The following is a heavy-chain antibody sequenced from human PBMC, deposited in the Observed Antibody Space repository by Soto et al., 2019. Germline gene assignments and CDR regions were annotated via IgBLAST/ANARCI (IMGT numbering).Heavy chain of an antibody. CDR3: ARDGGRLSGVIEY. V-gene: IGHV1-69*01. Sequence: QVQLVQSGAEVKKPGSSVKVSCKASGGTFSSYSINWVRQAPGQGLEWMGEIIPIFGTANYAQKFQGRVTITADESTSTAYMELSSLRTEDTAVYYWARDGGRLSGVIEYWGQGTMVSVSS. D-gene: IGHD1-26*01. J-gene: IGHJ4*02. CDR1: GGTFSSYS. CDR2: IIPIFGTA.